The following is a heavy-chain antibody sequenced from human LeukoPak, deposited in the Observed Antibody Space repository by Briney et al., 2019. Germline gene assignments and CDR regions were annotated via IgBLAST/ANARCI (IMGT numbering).Heavy chain of an antibody. Sequence: GASVKVSCKASGYTFNNYYIHWVRQAPGQGLEWMGIINPSGGSTSYAQKFQGRVTMTSDTSTSTVYMELSSLRSEDTAVYYCARDSLISHYDFWSGYYDWFDPWGQGTLVTVSS. CDR1: GYTFNNYY. J-gene: IGHJ5*02. CDR3: ARDSLISHYDFWSGYYDWFDP. V-gene: IGHV1-46*02. D-gene: IGHD3-3*01. CDR2: INPSGGST.